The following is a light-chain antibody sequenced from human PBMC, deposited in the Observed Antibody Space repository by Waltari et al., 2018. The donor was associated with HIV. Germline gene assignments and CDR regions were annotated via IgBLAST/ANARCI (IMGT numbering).Light chain of an antibody. CDR1: SSNVGSNP. CDR3: AAWDDSLNAFYV. V-gene: IGLV1-44*01. CDR2: NNN. J-gene: IGLJ1*01. Sequence: QSVLIQPPSASGTPGQRVTMSCSGSSSNVGSNPVNWFQQLPGTAPKLLIYNNNRRPSGVPDRFSGSKSGTSASLAISGLQSEDEADYYCAAWDDSLNAFYVFGTGTKVTVL.